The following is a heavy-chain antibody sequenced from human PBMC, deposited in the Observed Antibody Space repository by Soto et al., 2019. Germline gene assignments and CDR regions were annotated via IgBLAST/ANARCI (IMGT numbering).Heavy chain of an antibody. Sequence: QVQLVQSGAEVKKPGASVKVSCKASGYTFTSYGISWVRQAPGQGLEWMGWISAYNGNTNYAQKLQGRVTMTTDTSTSTAYMELRSLRSDDTAVYYCARERYHETYYYDSSGYFGDYWGQGTLVTVSS. CDR1: GYTFTSYG. CDR2: ISAYNGNT. CDR3: ARERYHETYYYDSSGYFGDY. D-gene: IGHD3-22*01. V-gene: IGHV1-18*01. J-gene: IGHJ4*02.